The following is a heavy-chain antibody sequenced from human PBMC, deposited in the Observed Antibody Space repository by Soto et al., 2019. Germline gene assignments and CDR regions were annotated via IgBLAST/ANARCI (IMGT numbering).Heavy chain of an antibody. CDR2: IYYSGST. V-gene: IGHV4-59*08. D-gene: IGHD3-16*01. CDR3: ARRYGSSFDY. CDR1: GGSLSSYY. Sequence: SETLFLTCTVSGGSLSSYYLSWIRQPPGKGLEWIGYIYYSGSTNYNPSLKSRVTISVNTSKNQFSLKLSSVTAADTAVYYCARRYGSSFDYWGQGTPVTVSS. J-gene: IGHJ4*02.